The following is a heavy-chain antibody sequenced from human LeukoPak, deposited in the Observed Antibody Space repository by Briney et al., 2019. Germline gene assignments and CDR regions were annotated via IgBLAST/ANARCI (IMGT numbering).Heavy chain of an antibody. CDR3: ARVSAYIDYYDSSGYFDY. J-gene: IGHJ4*02. V-gene: IGHV4-34*01. Sequence: SETLSLTCAVYGGSFSGYYWSWIRQPPGKGLEWIGEINHSGSTNYNPSLKSRVTISVDTSKNQFSLKLSSVTAADTAVYYCARVSAYIDYYDSSGYFDYWGQGTLVTVSS. CDR2: INHSGST. CDR1: GGSFSGYY. D-gene: IGHD3-22*01.